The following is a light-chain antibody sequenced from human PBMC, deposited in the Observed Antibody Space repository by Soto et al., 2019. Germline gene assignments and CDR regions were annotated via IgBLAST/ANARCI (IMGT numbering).Light chain of an antibody. CDR1: QSVSSN. J-gene: IGKJ2*01. Sequence: EIVMTQSPATLSVSPGERATLSCRASQSVSSNLAWYQQKPGQAPRLLIYGASSRATGIPARFSGSGSGTEFSLTVSSLQSEDFAVYYCHQYDNWPPYTFGQGNKVEIK. CDR3: HQYDNWPPYT. CDR2: GAS. V-gene: IGKV3-15*01.